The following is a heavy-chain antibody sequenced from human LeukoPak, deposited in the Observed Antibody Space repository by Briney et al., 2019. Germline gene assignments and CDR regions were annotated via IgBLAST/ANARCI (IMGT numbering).Heavy chain of an antibody. V-gene: IGHV4-30-2*01. D-gene: IGHD6-6*01. CDR3: ARDAPEYSSSEVFDY. J-gene: IGHJ4*02. Sequence: PSQTLSLTCTVSGGSISSGGYYWSWIRQPPGKGLEWIGYIYHSGSTYYNPSLKSRVTISVDRSKNQFSLKLSSVTAADTAVYYCARDAPEYSSSEVFDYWGQGTLVTVSS. CDR2: IYHSGST. CDR1: GGSISSGGYY.